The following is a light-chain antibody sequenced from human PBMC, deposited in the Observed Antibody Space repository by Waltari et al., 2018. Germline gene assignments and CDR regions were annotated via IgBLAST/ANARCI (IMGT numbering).Light chain of an antibody. CDR2: GAS. Sequence: DLQMTQSPSSLSASVGDTVPITCLASHNIHIYLNWYQQKPGRAPKLLIHGASSLHTGVPSRFSGSGSGTDFTLTISSLQPEDFATYYCQQGYSTRFTFGPGTIVDMK. CDR3: QQGYSTRFT. CDR1: HNIHIY. J-gene: IGKJ3*01. V-gene: IGKV1-39*01.